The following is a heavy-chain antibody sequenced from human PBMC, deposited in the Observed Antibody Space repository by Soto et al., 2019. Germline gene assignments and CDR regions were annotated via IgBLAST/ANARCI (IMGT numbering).Heavy chain of an antibody. V-gene: IGHV4-39*02. J-gene: IGHJ4*02. D-gene: IGHD1-26*01. CDR3: ARAPQSLGVFAY. CDR2: VFYTGFT. Sequence: PGKGPEWIGSVFYTGFTYYNPSLKSRVTISVDTSKNHFSLKLSSVTAADTAVYYCARAPQSLGVFAYWGQGTQVT.